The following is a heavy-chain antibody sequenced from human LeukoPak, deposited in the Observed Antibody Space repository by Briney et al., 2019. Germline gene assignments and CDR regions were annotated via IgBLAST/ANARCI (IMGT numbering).Heavy chain of an antibody. CDR2: INQSGST. CDR1: GGSFSGYY. CDR3: ARLVSSSSERFDY. Sequence: SETLSLTCAVYGGSFSGYYWSWIRQPPGKGLEWIGEINQSGSTNYNPSLKSRVTISVDTSKNQFSLKLSSVTAADTAVYYCARLVSSSSERFDYWGQGTLVTVSS. V-gene: IGHV4-34*01. D-gene: IGHD6-6*01. J-gene: IGHJ4*02.